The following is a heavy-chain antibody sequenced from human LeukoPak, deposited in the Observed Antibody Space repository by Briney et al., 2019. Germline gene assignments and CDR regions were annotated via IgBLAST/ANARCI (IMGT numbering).Heavy chain of an antibody. CDR3: ARRLNKLSSTSYFIDY. Sequence: SETLSLTCTVSGGSIRISSHFLAWIRQPPGKGLEWIGSISYGGTTYYNASLESRLTISVDRSKNQLSLSLSSVIATDTAVYCCARRLNKLSSTSYFIDYWGQGTLVSVSS. D-gene: IGHD1/OR15-1a*01. CDR2: ISYGGTT. J-gene: IGHJ4*02. CDR1: GGSIRISSHF. V-gene: IGHV4-39*01.